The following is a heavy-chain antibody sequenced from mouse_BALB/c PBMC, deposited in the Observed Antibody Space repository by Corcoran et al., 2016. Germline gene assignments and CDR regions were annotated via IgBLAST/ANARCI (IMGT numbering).Heavy chain of an antibody. CDR2: IYPYNDDT. Sequence: VQLQQSGPELVKPGASEKMSFKASGYTFTSYVMHWVKQKPGQGLEWIGYIYPYNDDTKYNEEFKGKATLTSDKSSSTAYMELNSLTSEDSAVYYCAREVPGGYPFEYWGQGTTLTVSS. D-gene: IGHD2-2*01. V-gene: IGHV1S136*01. J-gene: IGHJ2*01. CDR1: GYTFTSYV. CDR3: AREVPGGYPFEY.